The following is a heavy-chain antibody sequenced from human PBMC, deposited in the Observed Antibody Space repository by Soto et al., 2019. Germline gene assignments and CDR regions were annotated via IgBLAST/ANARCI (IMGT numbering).Heavy chain of an antibody. D-gene: IGHD6-6*01. CDR2: INAGNGNT. V-gene: IGHV1-3*01. CDR1: GYTFTSYA. CDR3: ARSGSDSSSSFLFDY. Sequence: GASVKVSCKASGYTFTSYAMHWVRQAPGQRLEWMGWINAGNGNTKYSQKFQGRVTITRDTSASTAYMELSSLRSEDTAVYYCARSGSDSSSSFLFDYWGQGTLVTVSS. J-gene: IGHJ4*02.